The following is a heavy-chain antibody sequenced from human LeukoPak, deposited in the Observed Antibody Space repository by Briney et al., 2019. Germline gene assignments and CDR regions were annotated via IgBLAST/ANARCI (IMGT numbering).Heavy chain of an antibody. CDR3: ARVGYNYGFV. CDR1: GDSISGGTYY. D-gene: IGHD5-18*01. V-gene: IGHV4-61*02. CDR2: VYSSGST. Sequence: PSQTLCLTCTVSGDSISGGTYYWSWIRQPAGKGLEWIGRVYSSGSTNYNPSLKSRVTMSVDTSKNQFSLKLSSVTAADTAVYYCARVGYNYGFVWGQGTLVTVSS. J-gene: IGHJ4*02.